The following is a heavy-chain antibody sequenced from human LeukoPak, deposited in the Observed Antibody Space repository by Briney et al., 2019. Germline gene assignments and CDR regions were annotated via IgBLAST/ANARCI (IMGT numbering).Heavy chain of an antibody. CDR1: GYTFTGYY. V-gene: IGHV1-2*02. D-gene: IGHD2-2*01. Sequence: ASVKVSCKASGYTFTGYYMHWVRQAPGQGLEWMGWINPNSGGTNYAQKFQGRVTMTRDTSISTAYMELSSLRSEDTAVYYCARDLVPAAMSNFDYWGQGTLVTVSS. J-gene: IGHJ4*02. CDR3: ARDLVPAAMSNFDY. CDR2: INPNSGGT.